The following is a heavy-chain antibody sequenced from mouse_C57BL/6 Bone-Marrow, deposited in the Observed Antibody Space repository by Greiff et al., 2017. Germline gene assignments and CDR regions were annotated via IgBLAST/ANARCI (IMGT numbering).Heavy chain of an antibody. CDR1: GYTFTSYT. Sequence: VQLQQSGAELARPGASVKMSCKASGYTFTSYTMHWVKQRPGQGLEWIGYINPSSGYTKYNQKFKDKATLTADKTSSTAYMQLSSLTSEDSAVYYCARGLLGYFDVWGTGTTVTVSS. CDR2: INPSSGYT. CDR3: ARGLLGYFDV. D-gene: IGHD2-3*01. J-gene: IGHJ1*03. V-gene: IGHV1-4*01.